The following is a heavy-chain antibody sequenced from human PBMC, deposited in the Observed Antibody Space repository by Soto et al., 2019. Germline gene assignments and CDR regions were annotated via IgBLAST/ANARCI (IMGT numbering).Heavy chain of an antibody. CDR3: VLYYYYYGMDV. J-gene: IGHJ6*02. V-gene: IGHV3-53*01. CDR2: IYSGGST. Sequence: PGGSLRLSCAASGFTVSSNYMSWVRQAPGKGLEWVSVIYSGGSTYYADSVKGRFTISRDNSKNTLYLQMNSLRAEDTAVYYCVLYYYYYGMDVRGQGTTVTVSS. CDR1: GFTVSSNY.